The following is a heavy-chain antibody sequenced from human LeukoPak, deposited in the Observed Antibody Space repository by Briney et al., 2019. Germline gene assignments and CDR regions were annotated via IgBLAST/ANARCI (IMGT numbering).Heavy chain of an antibody. CDR3: ARGPQITIFGVDPFDY. V-gene: IGHV4-39*07. J-gene: IGHJ4*02. D-gene: IGHD3-3*01. CDR2: GDYSGGT. CDR1: GDSFTSVTDY. Sequence: SETQSLTCTVSGDSFTSVTDYWAWIRQPPGKGLEWIASGDYSGGTYYNPSLESRVAISADMSKNQISLKLTSVTGADTAVYYCARGPQITIFGVDPFDYWGQGTLVTVSS.